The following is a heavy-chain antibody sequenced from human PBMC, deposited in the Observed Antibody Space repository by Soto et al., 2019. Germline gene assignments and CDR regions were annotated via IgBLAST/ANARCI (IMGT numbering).Heavy chain of an antibody. CDR3: AVRLSTALFDY. CDR2: ISFDGSNK. J-gene: IGHJ4*02. V-gene: IGHV3-30*04. Sequence: GGSLRLSCAASGFTFSNYAMHWVRQAPGKGLEWVAVISFDGSNKYYADSVKGRFTISRDNAKNSLYLQMNSLRAEDTAVYYCAVRLSTALFDYWGQGTLVTVSS. CDR1: GFTFSNYA. D-gene: IGHD1-26*01.